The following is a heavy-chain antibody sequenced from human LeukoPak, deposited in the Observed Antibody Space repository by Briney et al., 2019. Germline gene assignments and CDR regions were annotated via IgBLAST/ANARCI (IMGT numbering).Heavy chain of an antibody. CDR1: GFSFSSYW. CDR2: IKTDGSSLDGSST. D-gene: IGHD1-26*01. CDR3: AKDAVGATAYYFDY. J-gene: IGHJ4*02. Sequence: GGSLRLSCAASGFSFSSYWMHWVRQAPGKGLVWVSRIKTDGSSLDGSSTSYADSVKGRFTISRDNAKNTLYLQMNSLRAEDTAVYYCAKDAVGATAYYFDYWGQGTLVTVSS. V-gene: IGHV3-74*01.